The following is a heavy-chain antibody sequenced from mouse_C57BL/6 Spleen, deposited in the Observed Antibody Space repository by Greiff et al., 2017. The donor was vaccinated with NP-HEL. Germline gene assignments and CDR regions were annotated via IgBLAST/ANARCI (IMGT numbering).Heavy chain of an antibody. Sequence: VKLQQPGAELVMPGASVKLSCKASGYTFTSYWMHWVKQRPGQGLEWIGEIDPSDSYTNYNQKFKGKFTLTVDKSSSTAYMQLSSLTSEDSAVNYCARGELTTVVATGFDYWGQGTTLTVSS. CDR1: GYTFTSYW. J-gene: IGHJ2*01. CDR2: IDPSDSYT. D-gene: IGHD1-1*01. CDR3: ARGELTTVVATGFDY. V-gene: IGHV1-69*01.